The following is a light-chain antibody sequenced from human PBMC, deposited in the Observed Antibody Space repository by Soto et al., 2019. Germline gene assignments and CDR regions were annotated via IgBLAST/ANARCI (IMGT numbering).Light chain of an antibody. V-gene: IGLV1-44*01. CDR1: SSNIGTSS. CDR2: TTN. J-gene: IGLJ1*01. Sequence: LTQPHSASGTPGQRVTISCSGSSSNIGTSSVHWFQQLPGTAPELLISTTNQRPSGVPERFSGSKSGTSASLAISGLKSEDEADYYCAAWDDSLTGHAFGTGTTVTVL. CDR3: AAWDDSLTGHA.